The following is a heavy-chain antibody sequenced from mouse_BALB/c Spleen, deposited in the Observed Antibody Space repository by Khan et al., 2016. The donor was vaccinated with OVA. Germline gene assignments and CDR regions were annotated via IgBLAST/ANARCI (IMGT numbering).Heavy chain of an antibody. CDR1: GYTFTSYT. CDR3: TGEGPYYGNYGAWFAY. V-gene: IGHV1-4*01. CDR2: INPSNDYT. Sequence: QVQLQQSGAELARPGASVKMSCKASGYTFTSYTMHWVKQRPGQGLEWIGYINPSNDYTNYNQKFKDKATLTADKSSSTAYMQLSSLTSEDAAVYDCTGEGPYYGNYGAWFAYWGQGTLVTVSA. J-gene: IGHJ3*01. D-gene: IGHD2-10*01.